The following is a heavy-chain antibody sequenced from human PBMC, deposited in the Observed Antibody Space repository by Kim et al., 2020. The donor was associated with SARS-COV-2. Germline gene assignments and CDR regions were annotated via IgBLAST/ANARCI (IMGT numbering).Heavy chain of an antibody. CDR2: IRTKVNSYAT. J-gene: IGHJ4*02. CDR1: GFTLSGST. Sequence: GGSLRLSCAASGFTLSGSTVHWVRQASGKGLEWVAGIRTKVNSYATSYAASVKGRFTISRGDLENTAFLQMNSLKTEDTALYYCAALGFAAPGQKDYWGQGTLVIVSS. D-gene: IGHD6-13*01. CDR3: AALGFAAPGQKDY. V-gene: IGHV3-73*01.